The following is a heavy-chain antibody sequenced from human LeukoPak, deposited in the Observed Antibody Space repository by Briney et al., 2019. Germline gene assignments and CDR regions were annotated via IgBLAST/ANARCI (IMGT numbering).Heavy chain of an antibody. Sequence: SETLSLTCAVYGESFSGYYWTWIRQPPGKGLEWIGEINHSGSTKYSPSLKSRVTVSVDTSKNQFSLNLNSVTAADTAVHYCARGRLNGKFGYWGQGTLVTASS. CDR1: GESFSGYY. CDR2: INHSGST. V-gene: IGHV4-34*01. CDR3: ARGRLNGKFGY. D-gene: IGHD1-1*01. J-gene: IGHJ4*02.